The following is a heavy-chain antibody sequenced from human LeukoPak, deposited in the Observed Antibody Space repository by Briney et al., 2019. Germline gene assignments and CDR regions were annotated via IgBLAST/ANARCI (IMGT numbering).Heavy chain of an antibody. Sequence: GGSLRLSCAASGFSFSEYLMAWVRQAPGKGLEWVANIWPDGSDKYHVDSVRGRFTISRDNALYSLNLQMNSLRAEDSGVYYCGRWGVNAGLDRWGQGTLVIVSS. CDR1: GFSFSEYL. CDR3: GRWGVNAGLDR. J-gene: IGHJ5*02. D-gene: IGHD3-10*01. V-gene: IGHV3-7*01. CDR2: IWPDGSDK.